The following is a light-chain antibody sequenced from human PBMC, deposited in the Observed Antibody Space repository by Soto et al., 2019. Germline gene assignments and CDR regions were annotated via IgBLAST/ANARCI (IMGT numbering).Light chain of an antibody. Sequence: QSALTQPRSVSGSPGQSVTISCTGTSSDVGGYNYVSWYQQHPGKAPKLMIYDVSNRPSGVPDRFSCSKSVNTASLTISGLQAEDEADYYCCSYAGSYTVVFGGGTKLTVL. CDR2: DVS. CDR1: SSDVGGYNY. J-gene: IGLJ2*01. CDR3: CSYAGSYTVV. V-gene: IGLV2-11*01.